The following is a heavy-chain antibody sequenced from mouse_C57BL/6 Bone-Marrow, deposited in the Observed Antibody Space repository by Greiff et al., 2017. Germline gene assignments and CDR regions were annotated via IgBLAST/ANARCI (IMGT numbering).Heavy chain of an antibody. Sequence: QVQLQQPGAELVKPGASVKLSCKASGYTFTSYWMHWVKQRPGQGLEWIGMIHPNSGSTNYNEKFKSKATLTVDKSSSTAYMQLSSLTSEDSAVYYCARKAHYYGSSSFDYWGQGTTLTVSS. CDR3: ARKAHYYGSSSFDY. D-gene: IGHD1-1*01. CDR1: GYTFTSYW. CDR2: IHPNSGST. V-gene: IGHV1-64*01. J-gene: IGHJ2*01.